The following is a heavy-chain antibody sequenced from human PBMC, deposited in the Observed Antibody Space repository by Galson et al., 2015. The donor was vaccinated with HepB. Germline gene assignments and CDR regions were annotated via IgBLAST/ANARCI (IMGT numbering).Heavy chain of an antibody. CDR2: ISYDGSNK. CDR3: AKDPYYYDSSGYYYGMDV. J-gene: IGHJ6*02. Sequence: SLRLSCAASGFTFSSYGMHWVRQAPGKGLEWVAVISYDGSNKYYADSVKGRFTISRDNSKNTLYLQMNSLRAEDTAVYYCAKDPYYYDSSGYYYGMDVWGQGTTVTVSS. V-gene: IGHV3-30*18. D-gene: IGHD3-22*01. CDR1: GFTFSSYG.